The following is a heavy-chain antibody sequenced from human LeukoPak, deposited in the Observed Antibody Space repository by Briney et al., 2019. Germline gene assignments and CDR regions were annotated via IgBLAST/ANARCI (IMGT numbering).Heavy chain of an antibody. CDR1: GFTFSSYA. Sequence: GGSLRLSCAASGFTFSSYAMSWVRQAPGKGLEWVSAISATDGSTYYADYVQGRFTVSRHNSKNTLYLQMSSLRAEDTAIYYCVKGLYDFWTDYFDYWGQGTLVTVSS. CDR2: ISATDGST. J-gene: IGHJ4*02. V-gene: IGHV3-23*01. D-gene: IGHD3-3*01. CDR3: VKGLYDFWTDYFDY.